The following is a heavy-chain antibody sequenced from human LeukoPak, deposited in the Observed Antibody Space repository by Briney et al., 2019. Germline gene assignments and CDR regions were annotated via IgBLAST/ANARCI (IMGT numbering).Heavy chain of an antibody. CDR2: IYPGGSDT. CDR3: ARHFRSNGDFGPPDY. CDR1: GYSITSYW. V-gene: IGHV5-51*01. J-gene: IGHJ4*02. D-gene: IGHD4-17*01. Sequence: PGESLKISCKGSGYSITSYWIAWVRQMPGKGLEWIGIIYPGGSDTRYSPSFQGQVTISVDKSISTAYLQWSSLKASDTAMYYCARHFRSNGDFGPPDYWGQGTLVTVSS.